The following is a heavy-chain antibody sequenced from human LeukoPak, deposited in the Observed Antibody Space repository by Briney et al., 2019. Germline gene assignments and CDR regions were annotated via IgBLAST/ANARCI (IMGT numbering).Heavy chain of an antibody. CDR3: ASTPLYCSGGSCQPYYYYGMDV. CDR1: GGSISSGGYY. CDR2: IYYSGST. J-gene: IGHJ6*02. Sequence: SETLSLTCTVSGGSISSGGYYWSWIRQHPGKGLEWIGYIYYSGSTYYNPSLKSRVTISVDTSKNQLFLKLSSVTAADTAVYYCASTPLYCSGGSCQPYYYYGMDVWGQGTTVTVSS. D-gene: IGHD2-15*01. V-gene: IGHV4-31*03.